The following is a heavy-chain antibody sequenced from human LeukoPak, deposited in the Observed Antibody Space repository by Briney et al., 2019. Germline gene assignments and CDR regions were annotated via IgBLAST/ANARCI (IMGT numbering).Heavy chain of an antibody. CDR1: GFTFSSYA. V-gene: IGHV3-30-3*01. J-gene: IGHJ4*02. CDR2: ISYDGSNK. D-gene: IGHD4-23*01. CDR3: ARVGSSTYGGIDY. Sequence: GGSLRLSCAASGFTFSSYAMHWVRQAPGKGLEWVAVISYDGSNKYYADSVKGRFTISRDNSKNTLYLQMNSLRAEDTAVYYCARVGSSTYGGIDYWGQGTLVTVSS.